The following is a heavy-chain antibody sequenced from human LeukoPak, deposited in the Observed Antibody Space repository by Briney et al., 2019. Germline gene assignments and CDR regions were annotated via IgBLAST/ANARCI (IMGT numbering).Heavy chain of an antibody. V-gene: IGHV3-30*02. Sequence: GGSLRLSCAASGFTFSSYGMHWVRQAPGKGLEWVAFIRYDGSNKYYADSVKGRFTISRDNSKNTLYLQMNSLRAEDTAVYYCVRDRYYYDSSGYPDFDYWGQGTLVTVSS. J-gene: IGHJ4*02. CDR3: VRDRYYYDSSGYPDFDY. CDR1: GFTFSSYG. CDR2: IRYDGSNK. D-gene: IGHD3-22*01.